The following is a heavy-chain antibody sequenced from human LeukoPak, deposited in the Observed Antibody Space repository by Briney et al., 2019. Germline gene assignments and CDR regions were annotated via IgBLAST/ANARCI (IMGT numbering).Heavy chain of an antibody. V-gene: IGHV4-39*01. D-gene: IGHD3-10*01. CDR3: ARQVITMVRGVISASWFDP. J-gene: IGHJ5*02. CDR1: GGSISSSSYY. Sequence: PSETLSLTCTVSGGSISSSSYYWGWIRQPPGKGLEWIGSIYYSGSTYYNPSLKSRVTISVDTSKNQFSLKLSSVTAADTAVYYCARQVITMVRGVISASWFDPWGQGTLVTVSS. CDR2: IYYSGST.